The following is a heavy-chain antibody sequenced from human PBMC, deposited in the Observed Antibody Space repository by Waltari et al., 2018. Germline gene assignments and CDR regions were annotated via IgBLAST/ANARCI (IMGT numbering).Heavy chain of an antibody. D-gene: IGHD1-1*01. V-gene: IGHV5-51*01. J-gene: IGHJ4*02. Sequence: QLVQSGTEVKKPGESLKISCKTSGYSFNNYWIGWVRQMPGKGLEWMGIGRPDNSDTRYSPSFRGKVTISADKSISIAYRQWSSLKASDTAIYYCARHTEDDNGDDWGQGTLVTVSS. CDR1: GYSFNNYW. CDR2: GRPDNSDT. CDR3: ARHTEDDNGDD.